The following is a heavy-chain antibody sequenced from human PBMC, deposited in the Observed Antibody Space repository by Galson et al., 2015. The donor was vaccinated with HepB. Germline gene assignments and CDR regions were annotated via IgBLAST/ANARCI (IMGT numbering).Heavy chain of an antibody. CDR3: ASHYYGSGDAFDI. J-gene: IGHJ3*02. CDR2: INPNSGGT. CDR1: GYTFTGYY. V-gene: IGHV1-2*04. Sequence: SVKVSCKASGYTFTGYYMHWVRQAPGQGLEWMGWINPNSGGTNYAQKFQGWVTMTRDTSISTDYMELSRPRSDDTAVYYCASHYYGSGDAFDIWGQGTMVTVSS. D-gene: IGHD3-10*01.